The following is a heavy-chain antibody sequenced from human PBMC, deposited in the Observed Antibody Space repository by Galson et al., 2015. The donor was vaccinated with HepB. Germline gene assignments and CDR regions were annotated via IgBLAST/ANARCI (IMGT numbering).Heavy chain of an antibody. CDR1: GYSISSGYY. J-gene: IGHJ4*02. V-gene: IGHV4-38-2*02. CDR3: ARADPYYFDY. CDR2: IYHSGST. Sequence: ETLSLTCTVSGYSISSGYYWGWIRQPPGKGLEWIGSIYHSGSTYYNPSLKSRVTLSVDTSKNQFSLKLSSVTAADTAVYYCARADPYYFDYWGQGTLVTVSS.